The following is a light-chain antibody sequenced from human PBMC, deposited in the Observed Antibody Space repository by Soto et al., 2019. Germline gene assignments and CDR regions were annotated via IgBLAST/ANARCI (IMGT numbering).Light chain of an antibody. CDR1: SSEIGGYHL. J-gene: IGLJ1*01. Sequence: QSVLTQPASVSGSPGQSITISCTGTSSEIGGYHLVSWYQHQSGKAPKLIIYNVSQWPSGVSDRFSASKSGNTASLKISGLQAEDEADYYCCSYAGSNWGYVFGTGTKLTVL. V-gene: IGLV2-23*02. CDR3: CSYAGSNWGYV. CDR2: NVS.